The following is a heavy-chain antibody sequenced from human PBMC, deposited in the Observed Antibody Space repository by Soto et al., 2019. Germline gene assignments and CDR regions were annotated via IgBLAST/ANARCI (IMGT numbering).Heavy chain of an antibody. CDR2: IYPGDSDN. CDR1: GYSFTSYW. D-gene: IGHD1-26*01. Sequence: HGESLKISCKGSGYSFTSYWIGWVRQMPGKGLEWMGIIYPGDSDNRYSPSFQGKVTTSADKSISTAYLQWSSLKASDTAMYYCARLVVGAIYFDYWGQGTLVAVSS. CDR3: ARLVVGAIYFDY. J-gene: IGHJ4*02. V-gene: IGHV5-51*01.